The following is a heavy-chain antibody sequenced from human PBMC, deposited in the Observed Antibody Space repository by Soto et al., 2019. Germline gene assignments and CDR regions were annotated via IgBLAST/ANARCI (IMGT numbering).Heavy chain of an antibody. CDR1: GGSFSGYY. CDR3: ARVASAVAGMVDY. D-gene: IGHD6-19*01. CDR2: INHSGST. Sequence: ASETLSLTCAVYGGSFSGYYWSWIRQPPGKGLEWIGEINHSGSTNYNPSLKSRVTISVDTSKNQFSLKLSSVTAADTAVYYCARVASAVAGMVDYWGQGTLVTVSS. V-gene: IGHV4-34*01. J-gene: IGHJ4*02.